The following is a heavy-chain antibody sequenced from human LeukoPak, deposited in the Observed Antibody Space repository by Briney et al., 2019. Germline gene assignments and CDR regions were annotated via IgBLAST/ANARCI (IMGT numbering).Heavy chain of an antibody. CDR2: IYYSGST. J-gene: IGHJ3*02. CDR3: ARTKWESSAFDI. Sequence: PSETLSLTCTVSGGSISSYYWSWIRQPPGKGLEWIGYIYYSGSTNYNPSLKSRVTISVDTSKNQFSLKLSSVTAADTAVYYCARTKWESSAFDIWGQGTMVTVSS. V-gene: IGHV4-59*01. D-gene: IGHD1-26*01. CDR1: GGSISSYY.